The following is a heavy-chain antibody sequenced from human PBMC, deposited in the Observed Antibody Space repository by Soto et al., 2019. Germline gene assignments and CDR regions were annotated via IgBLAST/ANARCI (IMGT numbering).Heavy chain of an antibody. CDR1: GFTFRTYS. Sequence: PGGSLRLSCAASGFTFRTYSMNWVRQAPGKGLEWVSSISSSSTYIYYADSVKGRFTISRDNAENSLYMQLTSLRAEDTAVYYCARDQVGPLYYYYYGMDVWGQGTTVTVSS. CDR2: ISSSSTYI. J-gene: IGHJ6*02. CDR3: ARDQVGPLYYYYYGMDV. D-gene: IGHD1-26*01. V-gene: IGHV3-21*01.